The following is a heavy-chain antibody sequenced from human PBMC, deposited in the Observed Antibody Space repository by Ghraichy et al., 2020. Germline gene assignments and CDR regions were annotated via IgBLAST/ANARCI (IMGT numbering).Heavy chain of an antibody. Sequence: GSLRLSCAASGFTFSSYAMHWVRQAPGKGLEWVAVISYDGSNKYYADSVKGRFTISRDNSKNTLYLQMNSLRAEDTAVYYCARDPNWNYVPYFDYWGQGTLVTVSS. CDR2: ISYDGSNK. CDR3: ARDPNWNYVPYFDY. V-gene: IGHV3-30-3*01. CDR1: GFTFSSYA. D-gene: IGHD1-7*01. J-gene: IGHJ4*02.